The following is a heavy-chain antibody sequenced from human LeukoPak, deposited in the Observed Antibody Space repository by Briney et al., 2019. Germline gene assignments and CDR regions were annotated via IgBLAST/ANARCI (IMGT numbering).Heavy chain of an antibody. CDR3: AREAVDYGSGSLDY. CDR1: GGSIGSYY. Sequence: PSETLSLTCTVSGGSIGSYYWSWIRQPAGKGLEWIGRIHSSTSKNCNPSIKSRVTMSLDTSKNQFSLKVDSVTAADTAIYYCAREAVDYGSGSLDYWGQGTLVAVSS. CDR2: IHSSTSK. D-gene: IGHD3-10*01. J-gene: IGHJ4*02. V-gene: IGHV4-4*07.